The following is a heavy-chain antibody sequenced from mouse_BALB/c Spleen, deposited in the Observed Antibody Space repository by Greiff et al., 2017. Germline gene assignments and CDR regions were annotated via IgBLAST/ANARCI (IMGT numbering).Heavy chain of an antibody. Sequence: EVMLVESGGGLVQPGGSRKLSCAASGFTFSSFGMHWVRQAPEKGLEWVAYISSGSSTIYYADTVKGRFTISRDNPKNTLFLQMTSLRSEDTAMYYCARGGNYALDYWGQGTTLTVSS. CDR1: GFTFSSFG. J-gene: IGHJ2*01. D-gene: IGHD2-1*01. CDR3: ARGGNYALDY. V-gene: IGHV5-17*02. CDR2: ISSGSSTI.